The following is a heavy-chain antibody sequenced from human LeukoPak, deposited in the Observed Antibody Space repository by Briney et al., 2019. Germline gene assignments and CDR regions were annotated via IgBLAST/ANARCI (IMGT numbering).Heavy chain of an antibody. CDR1: GGTISSYA. V-gene: IGHV1-69*04. D-gene: IGHD6-13*01. J-gene: IGHJ5*02. CDR3: AREVYSSSWYWFDP. CDR2: IIPILGIA. Sequence: GASVKVSCKASGGTISSYAISWVRQAPGQGLEWMGRIIPILGIANYAQKFQGRVTITADKSTSTAYMELSSLRSEDTAVYYCAREVYSSSWYWFDPWGQGTLVTVSS.